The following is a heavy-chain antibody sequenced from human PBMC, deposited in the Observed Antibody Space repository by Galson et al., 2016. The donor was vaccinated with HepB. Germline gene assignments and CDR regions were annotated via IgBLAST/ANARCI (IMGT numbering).Heavy chain of an antibody. J-gene: IGHJ4*02. CDR3: AADRLGGLDY. CDR1: GFTFTSAA. CDR2: IAVGTGNT. D-gene: IGHD1-26*01. Sequence: SVKVSCKASGFTFTSAAIHWVRQARGQRLEWMGWIAVGTGNTRYAQKFEERVTITRDMSTSTAYLELSSLTSDDTAVYFCAADRLGGLDYWGQGALVTVSS. V-gene: IGHV1-58*02.